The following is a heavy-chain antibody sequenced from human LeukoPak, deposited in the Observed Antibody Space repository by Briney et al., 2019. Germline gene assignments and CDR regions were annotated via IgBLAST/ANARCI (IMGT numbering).Heavy chain of an antibody. Sequence: GGSLRLSGAASGFTFSTYWMHWVRQAPGKGLVWVSRINTDGSSTSYADSVKGRFTISRDNAKNTLYLQMNSLRAEDTAVYYCARVGGYSYGYPFDYWGQGTLVTVSS. J-gene: IGHJ4*02. CDR1: GFTFSTYW. CDR3: ARVGGYSYGYPFDY. D-gene: IGHD5-18*01. CDR2: INTDGSST. V-gene: IGHV3-74*01.